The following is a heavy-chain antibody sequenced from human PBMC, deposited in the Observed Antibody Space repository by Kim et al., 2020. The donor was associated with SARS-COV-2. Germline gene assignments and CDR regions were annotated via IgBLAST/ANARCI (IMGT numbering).Heavy chain of an antibody. Sequence: ASVKVSCKASGYTFTSYGISWVRQAPGQGLEWMGWISAYNGNTNYAQKLQGRVTMTTDTSTSTAYMELRSLRSDDTAVYYCARQGWELLGGYYYYMDVWGKGTTVTVSS. V-gene: IGHV1-18*01. D-gene: IGHD1-26*01. CDR1: GYTFTSYG. J-gene: IGHJ6*03. CDR3: ARQGWELLGGYYYYMDV. CDR2: ISAYNGNT.